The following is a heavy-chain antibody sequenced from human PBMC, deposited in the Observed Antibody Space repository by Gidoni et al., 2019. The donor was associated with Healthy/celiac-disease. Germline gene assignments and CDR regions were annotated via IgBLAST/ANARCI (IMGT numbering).Heavy chain of an antibody. CDR3: ARAKVGVVMI. CDR1: GGSFSGYY. D-gene: IGHD3-3*01. Sequence: QVQLQQWGAGLLTPSETLSLTCAVYGGSFSGYYWSWIRQPPGKGLEWIGEINHSGSTNYNPSLKSRVTISVDTSKNQFSLKLSSVTAADTAVYYCARAKVGVVMIWGQGTLVTVSS. V-gene: IGHV4-34*01. J-gene: IGHJ4*02. CDR2: INHSGST.